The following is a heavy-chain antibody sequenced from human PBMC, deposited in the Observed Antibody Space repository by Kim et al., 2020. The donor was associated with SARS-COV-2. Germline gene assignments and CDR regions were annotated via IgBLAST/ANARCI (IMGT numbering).Heavy chain of an antibody. Sequence: SETLSLTCAVYGGSFSGYYWSWIRQPPGKGLEWIGEINHSGSTNYNPSLKSRVTISVDTSKNQFSLKLSSVTAADTAVYYCASNPTVTALRRSGYWGQGTLVTVSS. D-gene: IGHD4-4*01. CDR2: INHSGST. CDR3: ASNPTVTALRRSGY. J-gene: IGHJ4*02. CDR1: GGSFSGYY. V-gene: IGHV4-34*01.